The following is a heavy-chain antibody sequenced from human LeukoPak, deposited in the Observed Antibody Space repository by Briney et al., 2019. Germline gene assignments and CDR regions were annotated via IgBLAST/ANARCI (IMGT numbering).Heavy chain of an antibody. V-gene: IGHV3-21*01. J-gene: IGHJ6*03. D-gene: IGHD3-3*01. CDR2: ISSSSSYI. Sequence: PGGSLRLSCAASGFTFNSYSMNWVRQAPGKGLEWVSSISSSSSYIYYADSVKGRFTISRDNAKNSLYPQMNSLRVEDTAVYYCARGDYDFWSGYSYYYYYYMDVWGKGTTVTVSS. CDR3: ARGDYDFWSGYSYYYYYYMDV. CDR1: GFTFNSYS.